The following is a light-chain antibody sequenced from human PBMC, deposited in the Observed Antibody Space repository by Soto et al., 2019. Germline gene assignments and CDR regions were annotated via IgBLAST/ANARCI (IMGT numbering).Light chain of an antibody. V-gene: IGKV3-20*01. Sequence: EIVLTQSPGTLSLSPGERATLSCRASQSVSSSYLAWYQQKPGQAPRQLIYGASSRATGIPDRFSGSGSGTDFTLTITRLEPEDFAVYYCQQYNNWPLTFGGGTKVEIK. CDR1: QSVSSSY. CDR3: QQYNNWPLT. CDR2: GAS. J-gene: IGKJ4*01.